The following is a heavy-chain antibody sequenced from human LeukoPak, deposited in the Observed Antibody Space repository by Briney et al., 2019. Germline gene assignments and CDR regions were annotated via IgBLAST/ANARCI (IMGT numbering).Heavy chain of an antibody. Sequence: SETLSLTCAVYGGSFSGYYWSWIRQPPGKGLEWIGEINHSGSTNYNPSLKSRVTISVETSKNQFSLKLSSVTAADTAVYYCARRMTTSDYWGQGTLVTVSS. CDR1: GGSFSGYY. CDR3: ARRMTTSDY. V-gene: IGHV4-34*01. CDR2: INHSGST. J-gene: IGHJ4*02. D-gene: IGHD4-17*01.